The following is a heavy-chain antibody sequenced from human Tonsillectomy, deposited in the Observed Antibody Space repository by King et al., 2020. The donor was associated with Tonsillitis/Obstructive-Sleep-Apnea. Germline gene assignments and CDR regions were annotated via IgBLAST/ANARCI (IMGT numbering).Heavy chain of an antibody. D-gene: IGHD3-22*01. Sequence: VQLVESGGGLVKPGRSLRLSCTASGFTFGDYAMSWFRQAPGKGLEWVGFIRSKAYGGTTEYAASVKGRFTISRDDSKSIAYLQMNSLKTEDTAVYYCTRETGNEGYYDSSGYYSSSYYYYYYMDVWGKGTTVTVSS. J-gene: IGHJ6*03. CDR1: GFTFGDYA. V-gene: IGHV3-49*05. CDR2: IRSKAYGGTT. CDR3: TRETGNEGYYDSSGYYSSSYYYYYYMDV.